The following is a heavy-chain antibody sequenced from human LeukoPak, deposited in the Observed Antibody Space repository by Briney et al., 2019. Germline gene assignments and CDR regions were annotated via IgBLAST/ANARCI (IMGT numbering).Heavy chain of an antibody. V-gene: IGHV6-1*01. Sequence: SQTLSLTCAISGDSVSSNSAAWNWIRQSPSRGLEWLGRTCYRSKWYNDYVVSVKSLITINPNTSKNQFSLQLNSVTPEDTAVYYCARDLGAYSGYDYLGYWGQGNLVTVS. CDR2: TCYRSKWYN. D-gene: IGHD5-12*01. J-gene: IGHJ4*02. CDR1: GDSVSSNSAA. CDR3: ARDLGAYSGYDYLGY.